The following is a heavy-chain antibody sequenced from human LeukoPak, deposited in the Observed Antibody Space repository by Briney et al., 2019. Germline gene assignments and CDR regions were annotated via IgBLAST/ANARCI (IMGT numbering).Heavy chain of an antibody. CDR3: VYSSSWSTLGY. V-gene: IGHV4-39*01. J-gene: IGHJ4*02. CDR1: GGSISSSSYY. D-gene: IGHD6-13*01. CDR2: IYYSGST. Sequence: SETLSLTCTVSGGSISSSSYYWGWIRQPPGKGLEWIGSIYYSGSTYYNPSLKSRVTISVDTSKNQFSLKLSSVTAADTAVYYCVYSSSWSTLGYWGQGTLVTVSS.